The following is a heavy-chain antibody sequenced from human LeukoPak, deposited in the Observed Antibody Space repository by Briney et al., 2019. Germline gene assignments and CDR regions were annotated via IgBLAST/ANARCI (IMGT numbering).Heavy chain of an antibody. V-gene: IGHV3-7*03. J-gene: IGHJ4*02. D-gene: IGHD5-18*01. CDR1: GFTFSSYW. Sequence: GGSLRLSCAASGFTFSSYWMSWVRQAPGKGLEWVANIKQDGSEKYYVDSVKGRFTISKDNSKNTLYLQMNSLRAEDTAIYYCAKLSGDTDPWWGQGTLVTVSS. CDR3: AKLSGDTDPW. CDR2: IKQDGSEK.